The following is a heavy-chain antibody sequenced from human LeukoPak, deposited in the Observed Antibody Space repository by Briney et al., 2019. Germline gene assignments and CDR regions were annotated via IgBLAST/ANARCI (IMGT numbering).Heavy chain of an antibody. J-gene: IGHJ4*02. D-gene: IGHD3-22*01. Sequence: SETLSLTCTVSGGSISSYYWSWIRQPPGKGLEWIGYIYYSGSTNYNPSLKSRVTISVDTSKNQFSLKLSSVTAADTAVYYCARSHQRGGDSSGYYIATFDYWGQGTLVIVSS. CDR3: ARSHQRGGDSSGYYIATFDY. V-gene: IGHV4-59*01. CDR1: GGSISSYY. CDR2: IYYSGST.